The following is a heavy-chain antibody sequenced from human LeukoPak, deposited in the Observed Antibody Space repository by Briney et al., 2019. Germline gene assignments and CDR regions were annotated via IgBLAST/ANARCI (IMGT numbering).Heavy chain of an antibody. CDR1: GFSVSSFG. J-gene: IGHJ4*02. V-gene: IGHV3-23*01. CDR2: ISLNCETT. Sequence: PGGSLRLSCAVSGFSVSSFGMSWVRQAPGKGLEWISAISLNCETTWYADSLKGRFTISRDNSKDPLYLQLTRLRAEDTAVYYCAQGFSSGWYPYWGQGSLVSVSS. D-gene: IGHD6-19*01. CDR3: AQGFSSGWYPY.